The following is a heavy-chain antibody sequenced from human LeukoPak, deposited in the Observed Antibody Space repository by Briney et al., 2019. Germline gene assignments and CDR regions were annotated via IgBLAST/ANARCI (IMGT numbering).Heavy chain of an antibody. CDR3: ARDRCSGDGCYSNRFAP. Sequence: ASVKVSCKASGYTFTANYLHWVRQAPGQGLEWMGWISPYNGATDYEQQFRGRVAMTSDTSITTSYMELSRLTSADTAVYSCARDRCSGDGCYSNRFAPWGQGTLVTVSS. D-gene: IGHD2-15*01. CDR1: GYTFTANY. V-gene: IGHV1-2*02. J-gene: IGHJ5*02. CDR2: ISPYNGAT.